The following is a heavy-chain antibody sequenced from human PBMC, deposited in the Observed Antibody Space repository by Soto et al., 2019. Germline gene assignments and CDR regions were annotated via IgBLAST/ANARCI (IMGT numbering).Heavy chain of an antibody. J-gene: IGHJ4*02. CDR1: GYTFTSYA. CDR2: INGGNGNT. D-gene: IGHD1-26*01. V-gene: IGHV1-3*01. CDR3: AREDRYSGNDY. Sequence: QVQLVQSGAEVKKPGASVKVSCKASGYTFTSYAMHWVRQAPGQRLEWIGWINGGNGNTKYSQKFQGRVTITRDTSARTAYMELSSLRSEDTAVYYCAREDRYSGNDYWGQGTLVTVSS.